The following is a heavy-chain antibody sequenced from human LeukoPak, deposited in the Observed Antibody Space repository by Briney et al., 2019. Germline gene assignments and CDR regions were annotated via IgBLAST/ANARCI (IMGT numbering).Heavy chain of an antibody. CDR1: GFTFSSYA. V-gene: IGHV3-30-3*01. J-gene: IGHJ3*02. CDR3: ARAVVVTAIRGAFDI. CDR2: ISYDGSNK. D-gene: IGHD2-21*02. Sequence: GGSLRLSCAASGFTFSSYAMHWVRQAPGKGLEWVAVISYDGSNKYYADSVKGRFTISRDNSKNTLYLQMNSLRAEDTAVYYCARAVVVTAIRGAFDIWGQGTMVTVSS.